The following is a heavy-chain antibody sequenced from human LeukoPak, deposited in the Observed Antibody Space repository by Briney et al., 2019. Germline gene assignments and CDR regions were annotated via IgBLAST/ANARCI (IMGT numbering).Heavy chain of an antibody. V-gene: IGHV3-73*01. Sequence: GGSLRLSCSASGFTFSGSAMHWVRQASGKGLEWVGRIRSKANSYATAYAASVKGRFTISRDDSKNTAYLQMNSLKTEDTAVYYCTRRGVLTTEPQFDYWGQGTLVTVSS. CDR2: IRSKANSYAT. CDR1: GFTFSGSA. CDR3: TRRGVLTTEPQFDY. J-gene: IGHJ4*02. D-gene: IGHD4-11*01.